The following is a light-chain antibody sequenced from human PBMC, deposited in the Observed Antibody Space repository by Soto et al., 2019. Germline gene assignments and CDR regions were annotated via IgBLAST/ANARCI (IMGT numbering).Light chain of an antibody. CDR1: QSVTTF. Sequence: DIVLTQSPATLSLSPWERATLSCRATQSVTTFLAWYQQKPGQVPRLLIYDASNRATGIPARFSGSGSGTDFTLTISRLEPEDFAVYYCQQYGSSPITFGQGTRLEIK. V-gene: IGKV3-20*01. CDR3: QQYGSSPIT. J-gene: IGKJ5*01. CDR2: DAS.